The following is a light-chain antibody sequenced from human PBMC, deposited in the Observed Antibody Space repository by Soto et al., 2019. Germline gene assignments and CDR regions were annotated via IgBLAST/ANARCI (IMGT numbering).Light chain of an antibody. V-gene: IGKV3-15*01. J-gene: IGKJ1*01. CDR2: GAS. CDR3: QQYNNWPPWT. Sequence: EIVMTQSPATLSVSPGERATLSCRASQSVSSNLAWYQQKPGQAPRLLIYGASTRATGIPARFSGSGSGTDFPLTISGLQSEDFAVYYCQQYNNWPPWTFGQGTKVDIK. CDR1: QSVSSN.